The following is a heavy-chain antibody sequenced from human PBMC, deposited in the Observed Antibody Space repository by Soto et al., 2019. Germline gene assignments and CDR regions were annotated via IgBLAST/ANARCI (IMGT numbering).Heavy chain of an antibody. CDR3: TTDWSIYSGSYYELVYFDY. CDR2: IKSKTDGGTT. Sequence: PGGSLRLSCAASGFTFSSYAMSWVRQAPGKGLEWVGRIKSKTDGGTTDYAAPVKGRFTISRDDSKNTLYLQMNSLKTEDTAVYYCTTDWSIYSGSYYELVYFDYWGQGTLVTVSS. J-gene: IGHJ4*02. D-gene: IGHD1-26*01. CDR1: GFTFSSYA. V-gene: IGHV3-15*01.